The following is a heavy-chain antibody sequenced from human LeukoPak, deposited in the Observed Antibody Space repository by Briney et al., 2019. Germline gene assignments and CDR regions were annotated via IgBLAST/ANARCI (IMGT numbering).Heavy chain of an antibody. CDR1: GYTFTSYD. D-gene: IGHD2-15*01. J-gene: IGHJ5*02. CDR3: ARGVGYCSGGSCYRWFDP. CDR2: MNPNSGNT. V-gene: IGHV1-8*01. Sequence: GSVKVSCKASGYTFTSYDINWVRQATGQGLEWMGWMNPNSGNTGYAQKFQGRVTMTRNTSISTAYMELGSLRSEDTAVYYCARGVGYCSGGSCYRWFDPWGQGTLVTVSS.